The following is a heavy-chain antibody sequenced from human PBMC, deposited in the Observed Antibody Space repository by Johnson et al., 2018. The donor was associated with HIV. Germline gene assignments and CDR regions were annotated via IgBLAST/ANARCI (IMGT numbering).Heavy chain of an antibody. J-gene: IGHJ3*02. CDR2: ISGSDHST. Sequence: QVQLVESGGGVVQPGGSLRLSCAASGFTFSSYGMHWVRQAPGKGLEWVSPISGSDHSTYYADSVRGRFTISRDNSKNTLYLQMNSLRAEDTAVYYCARDPAAAALRAFDIWGQGTMVTVSS. CDR1: GFTFSSYG. CDR3: ARDPAAAALRAFDI. D-gene: IGHD6-13*01. V-gene: IGHV3-NL1*01.